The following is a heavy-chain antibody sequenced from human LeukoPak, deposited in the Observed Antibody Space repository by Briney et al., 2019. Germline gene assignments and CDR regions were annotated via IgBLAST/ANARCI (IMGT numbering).Heavy chain of an antibody. CDR2: IFTSGST. CDR1: GGSISVGSYY. Sequence: PSQTLSLTCTVSGGSISVGSYYWNWIRQPAGKGLEWVGRIFTSGSTKYNPSLESRVTISVDTSENQFSLKLSSVTAADTAVYYCARGRAGIDRWGLGTLVIVSS. CDR3: ARGRAGIDR. J-gene: IGHJ5*02. D-gene: IGHD1-1*01. V-gene: IGHV4-61*02.